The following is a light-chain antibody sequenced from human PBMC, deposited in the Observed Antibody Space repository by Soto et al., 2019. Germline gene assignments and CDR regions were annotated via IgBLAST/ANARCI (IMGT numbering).Light chain of an antibody. CDR1: SSDIGGYNY. Sequence: QSALTQPASVSGSPGQSITISCTGTSSDIGGYNYGSWYQQDPCKAPKLLIYDVSNRPSGVSNRFSGSKSGNTASLTISCLHDEDDADYSCHSHTISTVPLVFGAGTNLTVL. J-gene: IGLJ1*01. CDR2: DVS. V-gene: IGLV2-14*01. CDR3: HSHTISTVPLV.